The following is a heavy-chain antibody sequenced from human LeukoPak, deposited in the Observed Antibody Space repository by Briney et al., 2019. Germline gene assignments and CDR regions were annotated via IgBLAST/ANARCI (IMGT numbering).Heavy chain of an antibody. D-gene: IGHD6-19*01. CDR2: ISAYNGNT. CDR3: ARDLRGQWLVARFDP. J-gene: IGHJ5*02. Sequence: VASVKVSCKASGYTFTSYGISWVRQAPGQGLEWMGWISAYNGNTNYAQKLQGRVTMTTDTSTSTAYMELRSLRSDDTAVYYCARDLRGQWLVARFDPWGQGTLVTVSS. V-gene: IGHV1-18*01. CDR1: GYTFTSYG.